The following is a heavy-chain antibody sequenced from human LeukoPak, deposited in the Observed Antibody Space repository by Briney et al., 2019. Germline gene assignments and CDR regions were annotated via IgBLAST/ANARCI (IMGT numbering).Heavy chain of an antibody. Sequence: GGSLRLSCVASGFIFSNYNMDWVRQAPGKGLEWVSYISSSSSTIYYADSVKGRFTTSRDNAKNSLYLQMNSLRDEDTAVYYCARLTYGFWGQGTLVTVSS. CDR1: GFIFSNYN. D-gene: IGHD4-17*01. J-gene: IGHJ4*02. CDR2: ISSSSSTI. V-gene: IGHV3-48*02. CDR3: ARLTYGF.